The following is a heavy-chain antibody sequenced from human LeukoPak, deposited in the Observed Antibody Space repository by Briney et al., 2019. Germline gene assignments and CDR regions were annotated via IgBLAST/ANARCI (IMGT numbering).Heavy chain of an antibody. CDR1: GGTFSSYA. CDR3: AREVSGYSYGYGS. V-gene: IGHV1-69*05. Sequence: SVKVSCKASGGTFSSYAISWVRQAPGQGLEWMGRIIPIFGTANYAQKFQGRVTITTDESTSTAYMELSSLRSEDTAVYYCAREVSGYSYGYGSWGPGTLVTVSS. D-gene: IGHD5-18*01. J-gene: IGHJ4*02. CDR2: IIPIFGTA.